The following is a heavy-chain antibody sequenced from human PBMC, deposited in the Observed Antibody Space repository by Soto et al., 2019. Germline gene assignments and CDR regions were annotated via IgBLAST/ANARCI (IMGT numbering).Heavy chain of an antibody. CDR3: ARVYCSGGGCYGIDY. Sequence: ASVKVSCKASGYTFTSYYMHWVRQAPGQGLEWMGIINPSGGSTSYAQEFQGRVTMTRDTSTSTVYMELSSLRSEDTAVYYCARVYCSGGGCYGIDYWGQGTLVTVSS. CDR2: INPSGGST. V-gene: IGHV1-46*01. D-gene: IGHD2-15*01. CDR1: GYTFTSYY. J-gene: IGHJ4*02.